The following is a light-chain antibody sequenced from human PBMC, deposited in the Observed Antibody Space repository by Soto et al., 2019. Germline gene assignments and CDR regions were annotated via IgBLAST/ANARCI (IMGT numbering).Light chain of an antibody. CDR3: QQYDKWPHT. V-gene: IGKV3-15*01. CDR1: QNLSRN. J-gene: IGKJ2*01. CDR2: GAS. Sequence: EMVMTQSPATLSVSPGERATLSCRASQNLSRNLAWYQQQPGQAPRLLIYGASNRATGIPARFSGSGSGTDFTLTISSLQSEDSAVYYCQQYDKWPHTFGQGTKLEIK.